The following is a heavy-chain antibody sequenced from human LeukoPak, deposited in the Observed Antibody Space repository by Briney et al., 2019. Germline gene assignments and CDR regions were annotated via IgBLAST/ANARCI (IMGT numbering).Heavy chain of an antibody. CDR1: GGSISSGGYS. Sequence: SQTLSLTCAVSGGSISSGGYSWSWIRQPPGKGLEWIGYIYHSGSTYYNLSLKSRVTISVDRSKNQFSLKLSSVTAADTAVYFCAREGQDAFDIWGQGTMVTVSS. J-gene: IGHJ3*02. V-gene: IGHV4-30-2*01. CDR2: IYHSGST. CDR3: AREGQDAFDI.